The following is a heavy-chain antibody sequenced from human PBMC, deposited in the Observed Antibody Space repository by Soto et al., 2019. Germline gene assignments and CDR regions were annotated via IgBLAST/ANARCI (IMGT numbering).Heavy chain of an antibody. V-gene: IGHV3-30*18. CDR1: GFTFSSYG. D-gene: IGHD5-18*01. CDR3: AQDWMVFGSYGYVFDY. CDR2: ISYDGSNK. J-gene: IGHJ4*02. Sequence: QVQLVESGGGVVQPGRSLRLSCAASGFTFSSYGMHWVRQAPGKGLEWVAVISYDGSNKYYADSVKGRFTISRDNSKNTLYLQMNSLRAEDTAVYYCAQDWMVFGSYGYVFDYWGQGPLVNVSS.